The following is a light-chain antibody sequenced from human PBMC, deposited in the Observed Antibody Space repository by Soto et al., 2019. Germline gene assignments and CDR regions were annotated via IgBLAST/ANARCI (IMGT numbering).Light chain of an antibody. J-gene: IGKJ1*01. CDR2: GAS. Sequence: EIVLTQSPGTLSLSPGERATLSCRASQSVSSSYLAWYQQKPGQAPRLLIYGASSRATGIPARFSGSGSGTEFTLTISSLQSEDFAVYNCQQYNNWPQTFGQGTKVDIK. V-gene: IGKV3D-15*01. CDR3: QQYNNWPQT. CDR1: QSVSSSY.